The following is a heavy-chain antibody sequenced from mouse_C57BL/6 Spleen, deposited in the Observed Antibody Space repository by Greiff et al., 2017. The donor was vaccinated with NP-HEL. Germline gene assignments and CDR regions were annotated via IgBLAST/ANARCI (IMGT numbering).Heavy chain of an antibody. CDR3: ARDTLSSTMITTERHYYAMDY. CDR1: GFTFSSYA. V-gene: IGHV5-4*01. D-gene: IGHD2-4*01. J-gene: IGHJ4*01. Sequence: EVKLVESGGGLVKPGGSLKLSCAASGFTFSSYAMSWVRQTPEKRLEWVATISDGGSYTYYPDNVKGRFTISRDNAKNNLYLQMSHLKSEDTAMYYCARDTLSSTMITTERHYYAMDYWGQGTSVTVSS. CDR2: ISDGGSYT.